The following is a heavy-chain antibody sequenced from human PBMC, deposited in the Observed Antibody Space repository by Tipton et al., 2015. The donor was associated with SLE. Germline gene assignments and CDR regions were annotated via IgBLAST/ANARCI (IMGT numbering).Heavy chain of an antibody. D-gene: IGHD3-10*01. CDR2: IGWNSGSI. Sequence: SLRLSCVGSGFKFDEYAMHWVRQMPGKGLEWVSGIGWNSGSIGYADSVKGRFTISRDNAKNSLYLQMNSLRVEDTALYYCAKDGEVNAFDMWGQGTMVTVS. CDR3: AKDGEVNAFDM. CDR1: GFKFDEYA. V-gene: IGHV3-9*01. J-gene: IGHJ3*02.